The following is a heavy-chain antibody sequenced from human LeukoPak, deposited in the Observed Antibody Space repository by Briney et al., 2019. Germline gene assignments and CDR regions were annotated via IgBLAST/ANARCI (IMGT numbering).Heavy chain of an antibody. CDR1: GFTFSSYA. D-gene: IGHD6-19*01. CDR3: AKDGIAVAGTPPRY. V-gene: IGHV3-23*01. CDR2: ISGSGGST. J-gene: IGHJ4*02. Sequence: GGSLRLSCAASGFTFSSYAMSWVRQAPGKGLEWVSAISGSGGSTYYADSVKGRFTISRDNSKNTLYLQMNSLRAEDTAVYHCAKDGIAVAGTPPRYWGQGTLVTVSS.